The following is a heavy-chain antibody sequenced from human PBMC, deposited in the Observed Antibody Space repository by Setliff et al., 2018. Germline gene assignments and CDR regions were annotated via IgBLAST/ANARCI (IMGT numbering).Heavy chain of an antibody. CDR1: GGSISSGSYY. D-gene: IGHD4-17*01. CDR3: ARGTKTMVINYWYFDV. J-gene: IGHJ2*01. V-gene: IGHV4-39*07. Sequence: KPSETLSLTCTVSGGSISSGSYYWGWIRQPPGKGLEWIAEIHHSGSTNFHPSLKSRVAISVDPSKNQFYLNLRSVTAAGTAVYFCARGTKTMVINYWYFDVWGRGTPVTVSS. CDR2: IHHSGST.